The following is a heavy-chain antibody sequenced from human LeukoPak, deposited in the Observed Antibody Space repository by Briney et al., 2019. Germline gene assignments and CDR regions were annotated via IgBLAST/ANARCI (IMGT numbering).Heavy chain of an antibody. D-gene: IGHD7-27*01. J-gene: IGHJ4*02. CDR1: GVSTSRCRHE. V-gene: IGHV4-61*02. CDR3: ARYTGTYFDY. CDR2: IYISGST. Sequence: PSHTLSLTRTLSGVSTSRCRHEWSWTRPPAGREVEGIGRIYISGSTNYNPSLKSRVTISVDRSKNPFSLQLSSVTAADTAVYYCARYTGTYFDYWGQGTLVTVSS.